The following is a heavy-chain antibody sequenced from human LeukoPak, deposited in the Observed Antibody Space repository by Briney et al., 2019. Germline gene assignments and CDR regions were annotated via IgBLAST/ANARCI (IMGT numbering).Heavy chain of an antibody. CDR2: ISDGGSSI. J-gene: IGHJ4*02. V-gene: IGHV3-23*01. CDR3: AKSLSDLTSRCPDY. Sequence: GGSLRLSCAASGFTFASFAMSWVRRAPGKGLEWVSAISDGGSSIYYADFVKGRFTIFRDNSKNTLYLQMNSLRAEDTAVYYCAKSLSDLTSRCPDYWGQGTLVTVSS. CDR1: GFTFASFA. D-gene: IGHD2-2*01.